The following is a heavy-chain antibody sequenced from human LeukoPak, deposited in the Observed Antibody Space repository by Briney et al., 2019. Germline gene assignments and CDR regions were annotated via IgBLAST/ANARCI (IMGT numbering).Heavy chain of an antibody. J-gene: IGHJ4*02. Sequence: GGSLRLSCAASRFTVSTNYMSWVRQAPGKGLEWVSVIYSGGSTYYADSVKGRFTISRDNSKNTLYLQMNSLRAEDTAVYYCARGRGTDYFDYWGQGTLVTVSS. CDR2: IYSGGST. CDR1: RFTVSTNY. CDR3: ARGRGTDYFDY. V-gene: IGHV3-53*01. D-gene: IGHD3-10*01.